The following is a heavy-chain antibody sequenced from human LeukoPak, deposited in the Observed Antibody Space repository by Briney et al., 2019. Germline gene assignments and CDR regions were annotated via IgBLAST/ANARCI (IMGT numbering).Heavy chain of an antibody. D-gene: IGHD2-21*01. V-gene: IGHV1-2*02. CDR2: INPNTGDT. CDR1: GYTFTGYY. CDR3: AVAPGDY. Sequence: ASVKVSCKASGYTFTGYYMHWVRQAPGQGLEWMGWINPNTGDTHYAQKFQGRVTLTRDTSITTVYMELSRLTSDDTAIFYCAVAPGDYWGQGTLVTVSS. J-gene: IGHJ4*02.